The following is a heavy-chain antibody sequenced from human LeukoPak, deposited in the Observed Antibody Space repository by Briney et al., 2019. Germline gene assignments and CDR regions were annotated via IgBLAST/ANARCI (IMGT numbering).Heavy chain of an antibody. CDR2: INHSGST. Sequence: SETLSLTCAAYGGSFSGYYWSWIRQPPGKGLEWIGEINHSGSTNYNPSLKSRVTISVDTSKNQFSLKLSSVTAADTAVYYCARGPVVGTGTTRVFDYWGQGTLVTVSS. CDR3: ARGPVVGTGTTRVFDY. D-gene: IGHD1-7*01. V-gene: IGHV4-34*01. CDR1: GGSFSGYY. J-gene: IGHJ4*02.